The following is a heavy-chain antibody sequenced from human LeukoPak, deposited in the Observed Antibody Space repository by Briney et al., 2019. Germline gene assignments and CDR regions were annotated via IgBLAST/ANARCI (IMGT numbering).Heavy chain of an antibody. J-gene: IGHJ4*02. CDR3: ARGPNSNWSGLDF. CDR2: ISPTGSTT. V-gene: IGHV3-74*01. D-gene: IGHD6-6*01. CDR1: GFTFSGYA. Sequence: HPGGSLRLSCAASGFTFSGYAMTWVRQAPGKGLVWVSRISPTGSTTSYADSVKGRFTVSRDNAKNTLYLQVNNLRAEDTAVYYCARGPNSNWSGLDFWGQGTLLTVSS.